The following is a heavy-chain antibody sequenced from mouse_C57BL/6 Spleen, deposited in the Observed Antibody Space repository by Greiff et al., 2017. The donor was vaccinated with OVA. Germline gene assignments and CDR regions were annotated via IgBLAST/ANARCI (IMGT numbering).Heavy chain of an antibody. CDR2: ISYDGSN. CDR3: ARERDYCFDY. CDR1: GYSITSGYY. V-gene: IGHV3-6*01. Sequence: EVQRVESGPGLVKPSQSLSLTCSVTGYSITSGYYWNWIRQFPGNKLEWMGYISYDGSNNYNPSLKNRISITRDTSKNQFFLKLNSVTTEDTATYYCARERDYCFDYWGQGTTLTVSS. J-gene: IGHJ2*01.